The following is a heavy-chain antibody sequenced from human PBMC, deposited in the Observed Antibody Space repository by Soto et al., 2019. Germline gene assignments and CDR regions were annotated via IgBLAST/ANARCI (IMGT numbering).Heavy chain of an antibody. D-gene: IGHD3-3*01. J-gene: IGHJ6*03. CDR3: ARSPLEWSGYPLYYMDV. V-gene: IGHV4-59*01. CDR1: GGSISSYY. Sequence: SETLSLTCTVSGGSISSYYWSWIRQPPGKGLEWIGYIYYSGSTNYNPSLKSRVTISVDTSKNQFSLKLSSVTAADTAVYYCARSPLEWSGYPLYYMDVWGKGTTVTVSS. CDR2: IYYSGST.